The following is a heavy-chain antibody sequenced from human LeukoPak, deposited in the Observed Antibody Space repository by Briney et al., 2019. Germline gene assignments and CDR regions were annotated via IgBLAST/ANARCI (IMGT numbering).Heavy chain of an antibody. D-gene: IGHD3-9*01. V-gene: IGHV3-30*04. CDR1: GFTFSNYE. CDR3: AKQLRYFDYDY. CDR2: ISYDGSNK. J-gene: IGHJ4*02. Sequence: GGSLRLSCAASGFTFSNYEMHWVRQAPGKGLEWVAVISYDGSNKYHADSVKGRFTISRDNSKNTLSLEMNNLRAEDTAVYYCAKQLRYFDYDYWGQGTLVTVSS.